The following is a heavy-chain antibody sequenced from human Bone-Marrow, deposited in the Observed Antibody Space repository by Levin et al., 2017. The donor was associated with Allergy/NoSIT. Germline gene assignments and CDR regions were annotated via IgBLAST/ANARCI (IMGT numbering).Heavy chain of an antibody. V-gene: IGHV4-61*01. CDR1: GGSVSNGNYY. J-gene: IGHJ3*01. Sequence: SETLSLSCTVSGGSVSNGNYYWNWIRQSPGKGLEWIGSVYYTGTTNNNPSLKSRVTMSVARSKHQFSLTLMSVIAADTAVYWCARDGGDYRGAFYVWCRGTVVTVSS. CDR2: VYYTGTT. CDR3: ARDGGDYRGAFYV. D-gene: IGHD4-11*01.